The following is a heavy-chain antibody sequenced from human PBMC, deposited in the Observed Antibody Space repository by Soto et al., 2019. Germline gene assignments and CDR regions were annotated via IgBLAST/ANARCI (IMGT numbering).Heavy chain of an antibody. CDR1: GGSISSFY. CDR3: ASLQWFGELSSEYFQY. D-gene: IGHD3-10*01. CDR2: IYYSGST. Sequence: SETLSLTCTVSGGSISSFYWSWIRQPPGKGLEWIGYIYYSGSTNYNPSLRSRVTISIDTSKNQFSLKLSSVTAVDTAVYYCASLQWFGELSSEYFQYWGQGTLVTVSS. V-gene: IGHV4-59*01. J-gene: IGHJ1*01.